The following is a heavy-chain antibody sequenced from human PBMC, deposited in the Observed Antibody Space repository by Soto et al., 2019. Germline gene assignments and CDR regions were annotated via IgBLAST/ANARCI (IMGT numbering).Heavy chain of an antibody. CDR1: GGSITSGGYY. CDR3: AFRYCSSTSCYARDAFDI. V-gene: IGHV4-31*03. CDR2: IYYSGST. J-gene: IGHJ3*02. Sequence: PPETLSLTCTLSGGSITSGGYYWSWIRQHPGKGREWIGYIYYSGSTYYNPSLKSRVTISVDTSKNQFSLNLSSVTAADTAVYYCAFRYCSSTSCYARDAFDIWGQGTMVTVSS. D-gene: IGHD2-2*01.